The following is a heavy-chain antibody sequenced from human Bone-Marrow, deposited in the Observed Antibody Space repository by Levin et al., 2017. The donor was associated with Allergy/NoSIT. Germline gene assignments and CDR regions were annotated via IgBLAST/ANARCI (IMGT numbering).Heavy chain of an antibody. CDR2: ISSNGETI. J-gene: IGHJ4*02. D-gene: IGHD4-17*01. CDR1: GFTISDYE. CDR3: AREADDYADFDY. V-gene: IGHV3-48*03. Sequence: GGSLRLSCAASGFTISDYEMNWVRQAPGKGLEWVSYISSNGETIYYADSVKGRFTISRDNAKNSLYLLMNSLRAEDTAVYYCAREADDYADFDYWGQGTLVTVSS.